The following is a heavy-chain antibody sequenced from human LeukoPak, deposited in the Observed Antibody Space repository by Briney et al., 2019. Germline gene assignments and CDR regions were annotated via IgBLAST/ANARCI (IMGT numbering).Heavy chain of an antibody. CDR1: GFTFSSYA. V-gene: IGHV3-30-3*01. D-gene: IGHD2-2*01. Sequence: GGSLRLSCAASGFTFSSYAMLWVRQAPGKGLEWVAFISYDGSNKYYADSVKGRFTISRDNSKNTLYLQMNSLRTEDTAVYYCARDIVVVPAGLYYYVMDVWGQGTTVTVSS. CDR2: ISYDGSNK. CDR3: ARDIVVVPAGLYYYVMDV. J-gene: IGHJ6*02.